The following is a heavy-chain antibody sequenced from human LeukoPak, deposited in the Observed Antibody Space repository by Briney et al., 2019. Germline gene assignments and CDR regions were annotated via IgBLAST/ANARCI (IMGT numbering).Heavy chain of an antibody. CDR3: ARKRAGDYYYYGMDV. Sequence: GGSLRLSCAASGFTFSSYSMNWVRQAPGKGLEWVSSISSSSYIYYADSVEGRFTISRDNAKNSLYLQMNSLRAEDTAVYYCARKRAGDYYYYGMDVWGQGTTVTVSS. D-gene: IGHD6-13*01. J-gene: IGHJ6*02. CDR1: GFTFSSYS. V-gene: IGHV3-21*01. CDR2: ISSSSYI.